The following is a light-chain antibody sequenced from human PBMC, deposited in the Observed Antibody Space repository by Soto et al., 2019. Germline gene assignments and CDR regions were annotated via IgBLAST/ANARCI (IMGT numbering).Light chain of an antibody. J-gene: IGKJ1*01. CDR1: QSFSSN. CDR3: QHYNNWPRT. Sequence: EIVMTQSPPTLSVSPGERATLSCRASQSFSSNLSWYHQKPCQAPRLLIYGASTSATGIRASFSGSGSGTAFTLTIRSLQSEDFAVYSCQHYNNWPRTFGQGTKVDIK. CDR2: GAS. V-gene: IGKV3-15*01.